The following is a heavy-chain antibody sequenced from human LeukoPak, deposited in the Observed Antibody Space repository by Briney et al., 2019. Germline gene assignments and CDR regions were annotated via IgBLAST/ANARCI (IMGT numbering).Heavy chain of an antibody. Sequence: GGSLRLSSAASGFTFSSYSMNWVRQAPGKGLEWVSSISSSSSYIYYADSVKGRFTISRDNAKNSLYLQMDSLRAEDTAVYYCASPVKYNWNDLGAFDIWGQGTMVTVSS. CDR2: ISSSSSYI. D-gene: IGHD1-1*01. CDR1: GFTFSSYS. J-gene: IGHJ3*02. CDR3: ASPVKYNWNDLGAFDI. V-gene: IGHV3-21*01.